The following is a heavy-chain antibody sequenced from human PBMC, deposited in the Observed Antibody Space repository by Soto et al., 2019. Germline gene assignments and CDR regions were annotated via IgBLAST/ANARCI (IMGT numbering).Heavy chain of an antibody. Sequence: QVQLQESGPGLVKPSQTLSLTCTVSGGSFSGDNYYWSWIRQPPGKGLEWIGYIYYSGSSYYNPSLKSRVTISVDTSKNQFSLRLSSVTAADTAVYYCARGDFWSGSRWFDPWGQGTLVTVSS. CDR1: GGSFSGDNYY. CDR3: ARGDFWSGSRWFDP. D-gene: IGHD3-3*01. CDR2: IYYSGSS. J-gene: IGHJ5*02. V-gene: IGHV4-30-4*01.